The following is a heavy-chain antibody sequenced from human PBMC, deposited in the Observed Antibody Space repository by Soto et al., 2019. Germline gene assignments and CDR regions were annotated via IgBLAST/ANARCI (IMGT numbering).Heavy chain of an antibody. V-gene: IGHV5-51*01. CDR3: ARPRSSSRNYYGMDV. CDR1: GYIVTSYL. J-gene: IGHJ6*02. Sequence: PGESVNISCNGSGYIVTSYLRSWVRQLPGKGLEWMGIIYPGDSDTRYSPSFQGQVTISADKSISTAYLQWSSLKASDTAMYYCARPRSSSRNYYGMDVWGQGTTVTVSS. D-gene: IGHD6-13*01. CDR2: IYPGDSDT.